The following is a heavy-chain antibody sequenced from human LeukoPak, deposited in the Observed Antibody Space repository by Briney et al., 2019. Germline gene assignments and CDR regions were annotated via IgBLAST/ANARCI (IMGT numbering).Heavy chain of an antibody. CDR3: ARSTYYYDSSGYSLFDY. Sequence: KPSETLSLTCTVSGGSISSGDYYWSWIRQPPGKGLEWIGYIYYSGSTYYNPSLKSRVTISVDTSKNQFSLKLSSVTAADTAVYYCARSTYYYDSSGYSLFDYWGQGTLVTVSS. CDR2: IYYSGST. CDR1: GGSISSGDYY. J-gene: IGHJ4*02. D-gene: IGHD3-22*01. V-gene: IGHV4-30-4*08.